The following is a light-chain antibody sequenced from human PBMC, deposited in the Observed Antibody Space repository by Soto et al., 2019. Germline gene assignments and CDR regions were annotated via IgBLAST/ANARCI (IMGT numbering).Light chain of an antibody. Sequence: DIQMTQSPSSLSASVGGRVTITCRASQGISTYLAWYQQKPGKVPKLLIYAASTLQSGVPSRFSGSGSGTEFTLTISSLHPEDVATYYCQKYNSAPLTFGGGTKVEIK. V-gene: IGKV1-27*01. CDR1: QGISTY. CDR2: AAS. J-gene: IGKJ4*01. CDR3: QKYNSAPLT.